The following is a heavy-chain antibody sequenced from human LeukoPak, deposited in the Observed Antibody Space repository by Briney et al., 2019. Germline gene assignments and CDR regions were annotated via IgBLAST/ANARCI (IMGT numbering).Heavy chain of an antibody. Sequence: GESLKISCKGSGYGFTSYWIGWVRQMPGKGLEWMGIIYPGDSDTRYSPSFQGQVTISADKSISTAYLQWSSLKASDTAMYYCARHRLLWFGDNYYYYMDVWGKGTTVTVSS. J-gene: IGHJ6*03. CDR3: ARHRLLWFGDNYYYYMDV. CDR1: GYGFTSYW. V-gene: IGHV5-51*01. D-gene: IGHD3-10*01. CDR2: IYPGDSDT.